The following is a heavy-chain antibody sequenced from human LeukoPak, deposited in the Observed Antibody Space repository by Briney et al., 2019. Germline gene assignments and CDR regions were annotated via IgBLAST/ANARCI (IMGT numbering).Heavy chain of an antibody. Sequence: SETLSLTCAVYGGSFSGYYWSWIRQPPGKGLEWIGEINHSGSTNYNPSLKSRVTISVDTSKNQFSLKLSSATAADTAVYYCSRESGPYCPFGHWGQGTLVAVTS. CDR2: INHSGST. D-gene: IGHD1-26*01. J-gene: IGHJ5*02. V-gene: IGHV4-34*01. CDR1: GGSFSGYY. CDR3: SRESGPYCPFGH.